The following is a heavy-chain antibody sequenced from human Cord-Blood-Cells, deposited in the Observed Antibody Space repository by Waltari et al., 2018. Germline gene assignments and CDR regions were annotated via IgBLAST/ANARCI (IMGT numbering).Heavy chain of an antibody. CDR3: AGPANWNYYFDY. CDR1: GGSISSSSYY. CDR2: IYYSGST. Sequence: QLQLQESGPGLVKPSETLSLTCTVPGGSISSSSYYWGWLRQPPGKGLEWIGSIYYSGSTYYNPSLKSRVTISVDTSKNQFSLKLSSVTAADTAVYYCAGPANWNYYFDYWGQGTLVTVSS. V-gene: IGHV4-39*01. D-gene: IGHD1-7*01. J-gene: IGHJ4*02.